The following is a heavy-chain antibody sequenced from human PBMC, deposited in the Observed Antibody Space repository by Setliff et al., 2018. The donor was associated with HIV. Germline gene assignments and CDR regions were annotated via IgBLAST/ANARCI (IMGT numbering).Heavy chain of an antibody. CDR2: MHHSGSN. V-gene: IGHV4-4*02. CDR3: ARGDPLRFLDY. J-gene: IGHJ4*02. Sequence: SESLSLTCAVSGGSISSNHWWSWVRQPPGKGLEWIGEMHHSGSNNYNPSLTSRVIISVDKSNNLFFLNLTSVTAADTAVYYCARGDPLRFLDYWGQGTLVTVSS. CDR1: GGSISSNHW. D-gene: IGHD3-10*01.